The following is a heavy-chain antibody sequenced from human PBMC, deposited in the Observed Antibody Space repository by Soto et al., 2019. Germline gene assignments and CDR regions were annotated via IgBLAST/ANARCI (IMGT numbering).Heavy chain of an antibody. CDR1: GFTFSSYA. CDR3: AKEGEYSSGWDNFDY. D-gene: IGHD6-19*01. Sequence: EVQLLESGGGLVQPGGSLRLSCAASGFTFSSYAMSWVRQAPGKGLEWVSAISGSGGSTYYADSVKGRFTISRDNSKNPLDLQMDSLRAEETAVYYCAKEGEYSSGWDNFDYWGQGTLVTVSS. V-gene: IGHV3-23*01. CDR2: ISGSGGST. J-gene: IGHJ4*02.